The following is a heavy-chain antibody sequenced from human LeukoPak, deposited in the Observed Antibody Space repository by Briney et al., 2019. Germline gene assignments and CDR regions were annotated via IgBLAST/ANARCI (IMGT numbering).Heavy chain of an antibody. CDR1: GASTSSHF. CDR3: TKAPKWLAFDS. Sequence: PSETLSLTCTVSGASTSSHFWSWMRQPPGKGLEWIGNIYIGGTTNYNPSLNSRVTMSLDTSKNQLSLQLTSVTAADTAVYYCTKAPKWLAFDSWGRGTLVTVSS. CDR2: IYIGGTT. J-gene: IGHJ4*02. D-gene: IGHD6-19*01. V-gene: IGHV4-59*11.